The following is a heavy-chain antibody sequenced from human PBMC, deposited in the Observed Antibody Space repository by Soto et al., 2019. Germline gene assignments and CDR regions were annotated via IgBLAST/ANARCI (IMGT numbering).Heavy chain of an antibody. CDR3: AKDVTSYGPRGYSSSWYGWFDP. Sequence: EVQLLESGGGLVQPGGSLRLSCATSGVTFTSHVISWVLQAPGKGLEWVSAASARNTNTYYADSVRGRFTISRDNSKSTVYLQLDSLRVEATAVYPCAKDVTSYGPRGYSSSWYGWFDPWGQGTLVVVSS. J-gene: IGHJ5*02. CDR1: GVTFTSHV. V-gene: IGHV3-23*01. CDR2: ASARNTNT. D-gene: IGHD6-13*01.